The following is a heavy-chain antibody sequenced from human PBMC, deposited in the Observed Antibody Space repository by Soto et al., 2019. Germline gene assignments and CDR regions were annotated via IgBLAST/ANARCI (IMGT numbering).Heavy chain of an antibody. V-gene: IGHV1-2*02. D-gene: IGHD2-2*01. Sequence: ASVKVSCKASGYTFTDYYIHWVRPAPGQGLEWVGWINPDSGGTNLAQRFQGRVTMTSDTSINTAYMELSSLRSDDTAVYYCAIRTGQLAIISEFDGDWFFEVWGRGTLVTVSS. J-gene: IGHJ2*01. CDR2: INPDSGGT. CDR1: GYTFTDYY. CDR3: AIRTGQLAIISEFDGDWFFEV.